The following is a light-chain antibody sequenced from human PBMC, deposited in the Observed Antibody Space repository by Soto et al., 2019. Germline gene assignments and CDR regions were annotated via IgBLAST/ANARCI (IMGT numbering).Light chain of an antibody. CDR1: SADVGRFNY. CDR2: ELT. J-gene: IGLJ3*02. Sequence: QSALTQPRSVSGSPGQSFTISCTGTSADVGRFNYVSWYQQHPGQAPKLISSELTQRASGVPDRFSGSRSGNTASLSISGLRPADEADYYCCAFGGVFGMFGGGAKLTVL. V-gene: IGLV2-11*01. CDR3: CAFGGVFGM.